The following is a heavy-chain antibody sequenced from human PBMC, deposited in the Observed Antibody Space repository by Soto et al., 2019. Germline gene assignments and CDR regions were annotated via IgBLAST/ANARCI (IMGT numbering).Heavy chain of an antibody. CDR1: GFTFSNYP. V-gene: IGHV3-30*04. D-gene: IGHD6-13*01. CDR3: ARETGLGVAAAGSFDS. Sequence: QVQLVESGGGVVQPGKSLRLSCAASGFTFSNYPMNWVRQAPGKGLEWVSVISYDGTRKYYADSVKGRFTISRDNSNNTLYLQMNSLRPEDTAVYYCARETGLGVAAAGSFDSWGQGARFTVSS. CDR2: ISYDGTRK. J-gene: IGHJ4*02.